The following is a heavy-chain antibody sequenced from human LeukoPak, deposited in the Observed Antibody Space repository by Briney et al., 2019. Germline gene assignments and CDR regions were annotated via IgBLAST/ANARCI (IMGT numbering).Heavy chain of an antibody. Sequence: SETLSLTCTVSGGSISSYYWSWIRQPPGKGLEWIGYIYYSGSTKYNPSLKTRVTISVDTSKNQFSLKLSSVTAADTAVYYCARLDGYNFVAFDIWGQGTMVTVSS. CDR2: IYYSGST. CDR1: GGSISSYY. D-gene: IGHD5-24*01. CDR3: ARLDGYNFVAFDI. J-gene: IGHJ3*02. V-gene: IGHV4-59*01.